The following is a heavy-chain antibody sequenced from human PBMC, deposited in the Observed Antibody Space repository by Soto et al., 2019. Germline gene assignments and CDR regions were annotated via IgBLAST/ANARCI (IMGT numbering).Heavy chain of an antibody. CDR1: GFTFSSYG. CDR3: AKDNCSSTSCLYYYYGMDV. D-gene: IGHD2-2*01. V-gene: IGHV3-30*18. Sequence: GGSLRLSCAASGFTFSSYGMHWVRQAPGKGLEWVAVISYDGSNKYYADSVKGRFTISRDNSKNTLYLQMNSLRAEDTAVYYCAKDNCSSTSCLYYYYGMDVWGQGTTVTVSS. J-gene: IGHJ6*02. CDR2: ISYDGSNK.